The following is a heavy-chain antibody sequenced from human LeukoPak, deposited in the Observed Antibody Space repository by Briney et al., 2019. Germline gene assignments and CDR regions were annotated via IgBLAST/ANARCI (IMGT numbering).Heavy chain of an antibody. V-gene: IGHV1-18*01. J-gene: IGHJ4*02. CDR3: VRDRDATPDDVRDY. D-gene: IGHD2-21*02. Sequence: GASVNVSCKASGYTFITSGITWVRKAPGHGLKWMGWISPFNGKTRFAEEFQDRLTMTTDTPTRTAYMVLRSLRSDDTAVYYCVRDRDATPDDVRDYWGQGTLVTVSS. CDR1: GYTFITSG. CDR2: ISPFNGKT.